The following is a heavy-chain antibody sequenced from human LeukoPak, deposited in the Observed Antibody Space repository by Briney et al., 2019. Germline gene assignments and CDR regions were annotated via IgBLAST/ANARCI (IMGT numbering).Heavy chain of an antibody. CDR1: GYTFGTHW. D-gene: IGHD1-26*01. J-gene: IGHJ5*02. CDR2: IHPSGDFR. Sequence: ASVKVSCKASGYTFGTHWMHWVRQAPGQGLEWMGIIHPSGDFRSYAQKFQGRVTVTRDMSTRTVYMELSDLEPEDTAVYYCARDYSGEWEQLTGWWFDPWGQGTLVIVSS. V-gene: IGHV1-46*01. CDR3: ARDYSGEWEQLTGWWFDP.